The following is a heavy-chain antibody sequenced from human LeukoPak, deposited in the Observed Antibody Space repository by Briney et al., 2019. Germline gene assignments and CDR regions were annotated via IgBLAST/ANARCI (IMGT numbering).Heavy chain of an antibody. J-gene: IGHJ4*02. D-gene: IGHD2-2*01. CDR1: GFTFSNYE. V-gene: IGHV3-48*03. CDR2: ISFSGNSI. Sequence: GGSLRLSCAASGFTFSNYEMNWVRQAPGKGLEWVSFISFSGNSIYYADSVKGRFTISRDNAKNSLYLQMNSLRAEDTAVYYCARRYCSSTNCYAFDFWGQGTLVTVSS. CDR3: ARRYCSSTNCYAFDF.